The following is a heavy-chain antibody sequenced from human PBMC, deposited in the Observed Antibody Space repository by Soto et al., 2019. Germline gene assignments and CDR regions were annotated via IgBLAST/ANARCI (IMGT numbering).Heavy chain of an antibody. Sequence: GASVKVSFKASGYTFTSYAMPWVLQAPGQRLEWMGWINAGNGNTKYSQKFQGRVTITRDTSASTAYMELSSLRSEDTAVYYCARVRRPAAMSAFDYWGQGTLVTVS. CDR2: INAGNGNT. CDR3: ARVRRPAAMSAFDY. CDR1: GYTFTSYA. D-gene: IGHD2-2*01. V-gene: IGHV1-3*01. J-gene: IGHJ4*02.